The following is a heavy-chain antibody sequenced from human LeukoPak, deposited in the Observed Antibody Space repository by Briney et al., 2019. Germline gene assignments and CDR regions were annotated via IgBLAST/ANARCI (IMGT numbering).Heavy chain of an antibody. CDR3: AKLNQVVVVTQIDY. V-gene: IGHV3-23*01. J-gene: IGHJ4*02. Sequence: PGGSLRLSCTVSGFTFSSYAMSWVRQAPGKGLEGVSGITGIGGSTYYADPVKGRFTISRDNSKNTLYLQMNSLRAEDTAVYYCAKLNQVVVVTQIDYWGQGTLVTVSS. D-gene: IGHD3-22*01. CDR2: ITGIGGST. CDR1: GFTFSSYA.